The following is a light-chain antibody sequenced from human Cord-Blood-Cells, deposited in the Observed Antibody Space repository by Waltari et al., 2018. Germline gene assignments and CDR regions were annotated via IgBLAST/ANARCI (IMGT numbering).Light chain of an antibody. CDR2: AAS. Sequence: DIQMTQSPSSLSASVGDRVTITCRASQSISSYLNWYQQKPGKAPKLLFYAASSLQSGVPSKFGGSGSGTDFTLTISSLQPEDFATYYCQQRETFGQGTKVEIK. CDR1: QSISSY. V-gene: IGKV1-39*01. J-gene: IGKJ1*01. CDR3: QQRET.